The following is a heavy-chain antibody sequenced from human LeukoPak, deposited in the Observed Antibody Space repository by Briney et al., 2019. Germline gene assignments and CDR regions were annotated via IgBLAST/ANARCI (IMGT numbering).Heavy chain of an antibody. D-gene: IGHD6-13*01. CDR1: GGSISSGAYY. Sequence: MPSQTLSLTCTVSGGSISSGAYYWSWIRQVPGKGLEWIGYGYFRGNTFYNPSLKGRVTISVDTSNNHFSLQLNSVTAADTAVYYCARDAAAGAGVFDYWGQGTLVTVSS. J-gene: IGHJ4*02. V-gene: IGHV4-31*03. CDR2: GYFRGNT. CDR3: ARDAAAGAGVFDY.